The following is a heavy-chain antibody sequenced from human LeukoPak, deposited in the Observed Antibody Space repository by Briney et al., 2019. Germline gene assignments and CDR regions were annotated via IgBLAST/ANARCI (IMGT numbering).Heavy chain of an antibody. V-gene: IGHV3-9*03. CDR3: AKDVGGELPGYYFDY. CDR1: GFTFDDYA. Sequence: GGSLRLSCAASGFTFDDYAMHWVRHAPGKGLEWVSGISWNSGSIGYADSVKGRFTISRDNAKNSLYLQMNSLRAEDMALYYCAKDVGGELPGYYFDYWGQGTLATVSS. J-gene: IGHJ4*02. D-gene: IGHD1-26*01. CDR2: ISWNSGSI.